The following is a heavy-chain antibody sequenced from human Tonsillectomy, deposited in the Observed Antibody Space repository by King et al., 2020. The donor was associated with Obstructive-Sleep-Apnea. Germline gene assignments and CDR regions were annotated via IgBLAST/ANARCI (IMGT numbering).Heavy chain of an antibody. V-gene: IGHV7-4-1*02. CDR1: GYSFTSYA. D-gene: IGHD6-13*01. CDR2: INTNTGNP. J-gene: IGHJ4*02. Sequence: QLVQSGSELKTPGASVKVSCKASGYSFTSYAMNWVRQAPGQGLELMGRINTNTGNPPYAQGFTGRFVFSLDTSGSTAYLQISSLKAEDTAVYYCARMVYSSSWYRFFDSWGQGTLVTVSS. CDR3: ARMVYSSSWYRFFDS.